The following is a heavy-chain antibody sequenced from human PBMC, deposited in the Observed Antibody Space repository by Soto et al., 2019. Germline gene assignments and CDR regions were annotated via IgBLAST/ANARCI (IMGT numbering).Heavy chain of an antibody. CDR3: ARSDYYEDTGTFEN. D-gene: IGHD4-17*01. Sequence: QVHLVQSGVERKNPGAPLKVSCKAFGSSFGDFGITWLRQAPEQGLEWMGWISGKNGNTNYAQKVQGRVTLTADTSTSTAYMEMRALTSDDTGIYYCARSDYYEDTGTFENWGQGTPVTVSS. CDR2: ISGKNGNT. J-gene: IGHJ4*02. V-gene: IGHV1-18*04. CDR1: GSSFGDFG.